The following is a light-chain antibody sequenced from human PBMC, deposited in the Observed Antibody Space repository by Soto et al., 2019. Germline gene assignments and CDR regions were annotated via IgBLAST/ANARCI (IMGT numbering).Light chain of an antibody. CDR1: QRVSRH. Sequence: EIVLTQSPATLSLSPGERATLSCRASQRVSRHLAWYQQTPGQAPRLLIYDASTRATGIPARFSGSGSGTDFTLTISSLEPEDFAVYYCQQRTKWPITFGQGTRLEIK. J-gene: IGKJ5*01. CDR3: QQRTKWPIT. V-gene: IGKV3-11*01. CDR2: DAS.